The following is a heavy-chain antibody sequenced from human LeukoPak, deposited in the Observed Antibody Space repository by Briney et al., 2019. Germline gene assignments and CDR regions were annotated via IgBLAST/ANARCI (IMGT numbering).Heavy chain of an antibody. Sequence: PGRSLRLSCAASGFTFSSYAMHWVRQAPGKGLEWVAVISYDGSNKYYADSVKGRFTISRDNSKNTLYLQMNSLRAEDTAVYYCARDLDIVVVPAAFGYWGQGTLVTVSS. CDR1: GFTFSSYA. CDR2: ISYDGSNK. V-gene: IGHV3-30*04. D-gene: IGHD2-2*01. J-gene: IGHJ4*02. CDR3: ARDLDIVVVPAAFGY.